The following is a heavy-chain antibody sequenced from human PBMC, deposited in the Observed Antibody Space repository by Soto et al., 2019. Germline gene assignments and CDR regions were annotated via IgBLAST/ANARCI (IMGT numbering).Heavy chain of an antibody. D-gene: IGHD6-13*01. CDR1: VYSIISGYY. V-gene: IGHV4-38-2*01. CDR2: TYYGASS. J-gene: IGHJ4*02. Sequence: SETLSLTCAFSVYSIISGYYCGWIRQPPGKGLEWLGTTYYGASSYYNPSLRSRITILLDASTNQLSLKLSSVTAADTAVYFCVRVAGSASWYETDSWGQGILVTVSS. CDR3: VRVAGSASWYETDS.